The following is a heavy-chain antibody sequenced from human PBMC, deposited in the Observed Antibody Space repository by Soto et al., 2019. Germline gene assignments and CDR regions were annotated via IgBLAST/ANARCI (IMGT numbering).Heavy chain of an antibody. D-gene: IGHD2-15*01. CDR2: INHSGST. V-gene: IGHV4-34*01. CDR3: ARAGGYCSGGSCSYCFDY. Sequence: SETLSLTCAVYGGSFSGYYWSWIRQPPGKGLEWIGEINHSGSTNYNPSLKSRVTISVDTSKNQFSLKLSSVTAADTAVYYCARAGGYCSGGSCSYCFDYWGQGTLVTVSS. J-gene: IGHJ4*02. CDR1: GGSFSGYY.